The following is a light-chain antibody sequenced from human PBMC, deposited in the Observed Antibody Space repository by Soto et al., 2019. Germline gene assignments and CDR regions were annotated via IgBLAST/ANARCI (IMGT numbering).Light chain of an antibody. J-gene: IGKJ4*01. CDR3: QQCYATPLT. V-gene: IGKV1-39*01. CDR2: AAS. CDR1: QSINSC. Sequence: DIQMTQSPSSLSASIGDRVTITCRASQSINSCLNWYRQKSGKAPKLVMYAASTLESGVPSRFSGSGSGTDFTLTISSLQLEDSATYYCQQCYATPLTFGGGTKVEIK.